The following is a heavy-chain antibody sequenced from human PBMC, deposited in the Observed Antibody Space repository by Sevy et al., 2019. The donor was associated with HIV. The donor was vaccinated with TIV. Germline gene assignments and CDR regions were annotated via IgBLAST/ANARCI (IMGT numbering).Heavy chain of an antibody. V-gene: IGHV3-23*01. Sequence: GGSLRLSCAASGFTFNSYAMTWVRQAPGKGLEWISAISGSGANTYYADSVKGRFTISRDNAKNTLYLQMNSLTAEDTAIYFCAKIVTGRSYYRGDYWGQGITVTVSS. CDR3: AKIVTGRSYYRGDY. CDR1: GFTFNSYA. D-gene: IGHD3-10*01. J-gene: IGHJ4*02. CDR2: ISGSGANT.